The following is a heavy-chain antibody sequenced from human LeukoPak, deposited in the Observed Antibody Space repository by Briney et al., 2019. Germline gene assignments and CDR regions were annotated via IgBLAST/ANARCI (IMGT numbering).Heavy chain of an antibody. Sequence: ASVKVSCKASGYTFTDFEINWVRQVAGQGLEWMGWMRPNSGETVNVQKFQGRVTMTRDISTSTAYMELTGLRSDDTAVYFCARGYCSGGGCYTAEYLPHWGQGTLVTVSS. V-gene: IGHV1-8*02. D-gene: IGHD2-15*01. CDR2: MRPNSGET. CDR3: ARGYCSGGGCYTAEYLPH. J-gene: IGHJ1*01. CDR1: GYTFTDFE.